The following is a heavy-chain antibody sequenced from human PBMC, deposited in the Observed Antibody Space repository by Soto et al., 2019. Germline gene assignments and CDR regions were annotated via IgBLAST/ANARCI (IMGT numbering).Heavy chain of an antibody. CDR2: IRSSGSTI. V-gene: IGHV3-11*01. D-gene: IGHD4-17*01. CDR1: GFTFSDYY. Sequence: GGSLRLSCAASGFTFSDYYMSWIRQAPGKGLEWVSYIRSSGSTIYYADSVKGRFTISRDNAKNSLYLQMNSLRAEDTAVYYCARYPYDSYYYYYMDVWGKGTTVTVSS. J-gene: IGHJ6*03. CDR3: ARYPYDSYYYYYMDV.